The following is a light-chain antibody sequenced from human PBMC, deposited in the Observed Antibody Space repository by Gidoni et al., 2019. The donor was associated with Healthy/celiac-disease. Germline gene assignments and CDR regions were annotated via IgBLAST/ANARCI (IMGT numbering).Light chain of an antibody. CDR2: GNS. J-gene: IGLJ2*01. CDR3: QSYDSSLSGVV. V-gene: IGLV1-40*01. Sequence: QSVLTQPPSVSGAPGQRVTISCTGSSYNIGAGYEVHWYQQLPGTAPKLLIYGNSNRPSGVPDRFSGSKSGTSASLAITGLQAEDEADYYCQSYDSSLSGVVFGGGTKLTVL. CDR1: SYNIGAGYE.